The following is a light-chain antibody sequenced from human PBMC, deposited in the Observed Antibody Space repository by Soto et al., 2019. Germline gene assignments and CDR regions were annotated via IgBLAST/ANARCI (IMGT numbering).Light chain of an antibody. V-gene: IGLV1-40*01. CDR2: GNS. CDR1: SSNIGAGYD. J-gene: IGLJ1*01. Sequence: QSVLTQPPSVSGAPGQRVTISCGGSSSNIGAGYDVHWYQQLPGTAPKVLIYGNSNRPSGVPDRFSGSKSGTSASLAITGLQAEDEADYYCQSYDSSLSGYVFGTGTKLTVL. CDR3: QSYDSSLSGYV.